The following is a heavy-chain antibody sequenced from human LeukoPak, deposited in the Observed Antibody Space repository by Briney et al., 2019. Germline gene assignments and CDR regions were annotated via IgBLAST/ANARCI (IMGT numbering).Heavy chain of an antibody. CDR3: AKVLGGLWPGIDY. V-gene: IGHV3-74*01. CDR2: IKCNGSST. D-gene: IGHD2-15*01. Sequence: SGGSLRLSCTASGFTFSTHSMHWVRQAPGKGPVWVSRIKCNGSSTSYADSVTGRFTISRDNAKNTVYLQMNSLRAEDTAVYYCAKVLGGLWPGIDYWGQGTLVTVSS. CDR1: GFTFSTHS. J-gene: IGHJ4*02.